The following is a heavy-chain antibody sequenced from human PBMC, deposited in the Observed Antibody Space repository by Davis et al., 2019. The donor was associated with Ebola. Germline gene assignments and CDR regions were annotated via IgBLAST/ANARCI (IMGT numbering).Heavy chain of an antibody. CDR1: GFTFSSYE. CDR3: AKDRGYSYGSEAGGMDV. J-gene: IGHJ6*02. CDR2: ISSSGSTI. D-gene: IGHD5-18*01. Sequence: GESLKISCAASGFTFSSYEMNWVRQAPGKGLEWVSYISSSGSTIYYADSVKGRFTISRDNAKNSLYLQMNSLRAEDTALYYCAKDRGYSYGSEAGGMDVWGQGATVTVSS. V-gene: IGHV3-48*03.